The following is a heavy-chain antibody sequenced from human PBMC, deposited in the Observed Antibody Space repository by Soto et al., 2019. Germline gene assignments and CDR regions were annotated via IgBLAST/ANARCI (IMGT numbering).Heavy chain of an antibody. CDR3: AKDLGPQLSNYGMDV. V-gene: IGHV3-30*18. CDR2: ISYDGSNK. CDR1: GFTFSSYG. J-gene: IGHJ6*02. Sequence: QVQLVESGGGVVQPGRSLRLSCAASGFTFSSYGMHWVRQAPGKGLEWVAVISYDGSNKYYADSVKGRFTISRDNSKNTLYLQMNSLRAEDTAVYYCAKDLGPQLSNYGMDVWGQGTTVTGSS. D-gene: IGHD1-1*01.